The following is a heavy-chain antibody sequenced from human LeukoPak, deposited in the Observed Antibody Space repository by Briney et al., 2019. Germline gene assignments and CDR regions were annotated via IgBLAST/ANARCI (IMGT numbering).Heavy chain of an antibody. CDR2: MNPNSGNT. Sequence: ASVKVSCKASGYTFTSYDINWVRQATGQGLEWMGWMNPNSGNTGYAQRFQGRVTITRNTSISTAYMELSSLRSEDTAVYYCARQVRGGDYMDVWGKGTTVTVSS. CDR1: GYTFTSYD. V-gene: IGHV1-8*03. D-gene: IGHD3-10*01. J-gene: IGHJ6*03. CDR3: ARQVRGGDYMDV.